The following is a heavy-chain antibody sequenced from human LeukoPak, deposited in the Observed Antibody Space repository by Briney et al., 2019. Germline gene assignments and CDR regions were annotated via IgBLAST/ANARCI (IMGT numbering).Heavy chain of an antibody. CDR1: GFTFSSYA. J-gene: IGHJ4*02. Sequence: GGSLRLSCAASGFTFSSYAMSWVRQAPGKGLEWVSAISGSGGSTYYADSVMGRFTVSRDNSKNTLYLQMNSLRAEDTAVYYCAKDPAMLLALYYFDYWGQGTLVTVSS. D-gene: IGHD3-10*02. CDR2: ISGSGGST. CDR3: AKDPAMLLALYYFDY. V-gene: IGHV3-23*01.